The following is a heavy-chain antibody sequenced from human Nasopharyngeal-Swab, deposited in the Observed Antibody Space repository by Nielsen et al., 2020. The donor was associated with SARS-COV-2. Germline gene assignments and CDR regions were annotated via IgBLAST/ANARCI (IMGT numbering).Heavy chain of an antibody. D-gene: IGHD1-26*01. CDR1: GFTFSSYS. V-gene: IGHV3-21*01. J-gene: IGHJ4*02. CDR2: ISSSSSYI. CDR3: ARDGDYSGWELTDY. Sequence: GESLKISCAASGFTFSSYSMNWVRQAPGKGLEWVSSISSSSSYIYYADSVKGRFTTSRDNAKNSLYLQMNSLRAEDTAVYYCARDGDYSGWELTDYWGQGTLVTVSS.